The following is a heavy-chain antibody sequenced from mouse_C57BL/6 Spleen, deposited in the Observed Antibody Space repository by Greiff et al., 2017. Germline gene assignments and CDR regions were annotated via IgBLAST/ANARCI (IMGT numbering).Heavy chain of an antibody. Sequence: VQLQESGAELARPGASVKMSCKASGYTFTSYTMHWVKQRPGQGLEWIGYINPSSGYTKYNQKFKDKATLTADKSSSTAYMQLSSLTSEDSAVYYCARRDDYDDAMDYWGQGTSVTVSS. CDR2: INPSSGYT. CDR3: ARRDDYDDAMDY. J-gene: IGHJ4*01. V-gene: IGHV1-4*01. D-gene: IGHD2-4*01. CDR1: GYTFTSYT.